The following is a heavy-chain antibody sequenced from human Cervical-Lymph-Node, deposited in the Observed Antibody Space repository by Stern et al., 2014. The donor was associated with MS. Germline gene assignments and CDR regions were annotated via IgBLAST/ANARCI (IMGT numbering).Heavy chain of an antibody. CDR3: VRDPQYLDSSGYVD. CDR1: GGTFKNYA. J-gene: IGHJ4*01. D-gene: IGHD3-22*01. Sequence: VQLVESGAEVKKPGSSVRVSCKASGGTFKNYAFAWVRQAPGQGLEWMGGIVPALSTATSAQEFQGRGTITADEATSAVYMQLRSLRYEDTAVYYCVRDPQYLDSSGYVDWGQGTPVTVSS. CDR2: IVPALSTA. V-gene: IGHV1-69*01.